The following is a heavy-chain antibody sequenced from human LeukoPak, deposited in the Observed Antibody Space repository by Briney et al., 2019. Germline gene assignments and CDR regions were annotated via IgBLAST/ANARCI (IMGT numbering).Heavy chain of an antibody. D-gene: IGHD3-10*01. J-gene: IGHJ4*02. Sequence: PGRSLRHSCAASSFTFSNYGMHWVRQAPGKGLEWVAVIWFDGTSKYYADSVKGRFTISRDNSKNTLYLQMNSLRAEDTAVYYCAKGAHITMVRGALENLGQGTLVTVSS. CDR2: IWFDGTSK. V-gene: IGHV3-33*06. CDR1: SFTFSNYG. CDR3: AKGAHITMVRGALEN.